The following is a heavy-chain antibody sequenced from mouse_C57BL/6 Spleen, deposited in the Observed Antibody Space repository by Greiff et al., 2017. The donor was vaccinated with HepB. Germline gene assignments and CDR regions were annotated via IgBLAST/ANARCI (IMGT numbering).Heavy chain of an antibody. J-gene: IGHJ3*01. CDR3: ARLTHYDPFAY. V-gene: IGHV1-80*01. CDR2: IYPGDGDT. D-gene: IGHD2-4*01. CDR1: GYAFSSYW. Sequence: QVHVKQSGAELVKPGASVKISCKASGYAFSSYWMNWVKQRPGKGLEWIGQIYPGDGDTNYNGKFKGKATLTADKSSSTAYMQLSSLTSEDSAVYFCARLTHYDPFAYWGQGTLVTVSA.